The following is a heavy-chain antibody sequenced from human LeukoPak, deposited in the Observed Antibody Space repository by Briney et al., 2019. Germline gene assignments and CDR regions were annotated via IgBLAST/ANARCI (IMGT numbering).Heavy chain of an antibody. D-gene: IGHD2-2*01. J-gene: IGHJ4*02. CDR2: ISYDGSNK. V-gene: IGHV3-30-3*01. Sequence: GGSLRLSCAASGFTFSSYAMHWVRQAPGKGLEWVAVISYDGSNKYYADSVKGRFTISRDNSKNTLYLQMNSLRAEDTAVYYCARDPSLYCSSTSCYAPHFDYWGQGTLVTVSS. CDR1: GFTFSSYA. CDR3: ARDPSLYCSSTSCYAPHFDY.